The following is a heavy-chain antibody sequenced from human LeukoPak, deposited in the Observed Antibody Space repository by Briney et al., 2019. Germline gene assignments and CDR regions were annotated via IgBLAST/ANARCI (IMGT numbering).Heavy chain of an antibody. V-gene: IGHV1-2*02. CDR1: GYTFTGYY. CDR3: ARGSSVVPAARSYYYYYYYMDV. Sequence: ASVKVSCKASGYTFTGYYMHWVRQAPGQGLEWMGWINPNSGGTNYAQKFQGRVTMTRDTSISTAYMELSSLRSEDTAVYYCARGSSVVPAARSYYYYYYYMDVWGKGTTVTVSS. D-gene: IGHD2-2*01. J-gene: IGHJ6*03. CDR2: INPNSGGT.